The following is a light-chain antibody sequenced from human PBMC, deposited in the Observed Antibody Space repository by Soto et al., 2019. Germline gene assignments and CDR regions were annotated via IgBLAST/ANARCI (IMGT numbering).Light chain of an antibody. CDR2: DAS. CDR1: QSVSNY. V-gene: IGKV3-11*01. Sequence: EIVLTQSPATLSLSPGERATLSCRASQSVSNYLAWYQQKPGQAPRLLIYDASNRATDIPARFSGSGSGTDFTLTISSLEPEDFAVYYCQQYGSSPTSFGQGTKVDIK. CDR3: QQYGSSPTS. J-gene: IGKJ1*01.